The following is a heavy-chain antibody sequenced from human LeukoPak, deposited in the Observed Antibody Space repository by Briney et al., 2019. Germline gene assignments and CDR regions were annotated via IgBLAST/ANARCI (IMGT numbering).Heavy chain of an antibody. Sequence: GGSLSLSCAASGFTFSNYWMHWVRHAPGKGVVWVARIDSDEGSTRHADAVRGRFTISRDNAKNTLYLQMNNLRAEDTAVYYCARDLYYGSGSPFNWGQGTLVTVSS. CDR1: GFTFSNYW. CDR3: ARDLYYGSGSPFN. V-gene: IGHV3-74*01. D-gene: IGHD3-10*01. J-gene: IGHJ4*02. CDR2: IDSDEGST.